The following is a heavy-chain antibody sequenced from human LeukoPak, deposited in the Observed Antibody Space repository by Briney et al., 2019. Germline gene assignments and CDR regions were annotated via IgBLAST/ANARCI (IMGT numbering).Heavy chain of an antibody. CDR3: ARRANWGSRDAFDI. Sequence: GASVKVSCKASGYTFTSYYMHWVRQAPGQGLEWMGWINPNSGGTNYAQKFQGRVTMTRDTSISTAYMELSRLRSDDTAVYYCARRANWGSRDAFDIWGQGTMVTVSS. CDR2: INPNSGGT. CDR1: GYTFTSYY. J-gene: IGHJ3*02. D-gene: IGHD7-27*01. V-gene: IGHV1-2*02.